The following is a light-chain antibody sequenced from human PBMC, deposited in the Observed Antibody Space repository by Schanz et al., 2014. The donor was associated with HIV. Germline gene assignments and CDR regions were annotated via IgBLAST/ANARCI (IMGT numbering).Light chain of an antibody. J-gene: IGKJ1*01. CDR2: GAS. Sequence: EIVLTQSPGTLSLSPGERAALSCRASQSVTSNLLAWYQQKPGQAPRLLIFGASKRATGIPDSFSGSGSGTDFTLTISRLEPEDFAVYYCQQYSSSPRTFGQGTKVEI. V-gene: IGKV3-20*01. CDR3: QQYSSSPRT. CDR1: QSVTSNL.